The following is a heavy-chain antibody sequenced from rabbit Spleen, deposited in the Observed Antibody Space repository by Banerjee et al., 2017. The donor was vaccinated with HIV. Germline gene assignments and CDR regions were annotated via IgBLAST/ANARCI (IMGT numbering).Heavy chain of an antibody. D-gene: IGHD8-1*01. CDR1: GFSFSSGYY. Sequence: QQLVESGGGLVKPGASLTLTCTASGFSFSSGYYMCWVRQAPGKGLEWIACIDTGSSGSTYSATWAKGRFTCSKTSSTTVTLQMTSLTVADTATYFCARDTGSSFSSYGMDLWGPGTLVTVS. V-gene: IGHV1S40*01. CDR2: IDTGSSGST. J-gene: IGHJ6*01. CDR3: ARDTGSSFSSYGMDL.